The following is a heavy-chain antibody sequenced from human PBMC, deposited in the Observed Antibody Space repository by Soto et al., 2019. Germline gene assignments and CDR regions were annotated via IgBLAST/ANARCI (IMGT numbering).Heavy chain of an antibody. Sequence: GASVKVSCKASGYTFTSYAMHCVRQAPGQRLEWMGWINAGNGNTKYSQKFQGRVTITRDTSASTAYMELSSLRSEDTAVYYCARDHVVVPAAMISRWFEPWGQGTLVTVSS. CDR3: ARDHVVVPAAMISRWFEP. J-gene: IGHJ5*02. CDR2: INAGNGNT. CDR1: GYTFTSYA. D-gene: IGHD2-2*01. V-gene: IGHV1-3*01.